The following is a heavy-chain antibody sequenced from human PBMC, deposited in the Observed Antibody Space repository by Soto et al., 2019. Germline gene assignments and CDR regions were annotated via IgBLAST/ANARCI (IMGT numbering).Heavy chain of an antibody. D-gene: IGHD3-10*01. CDR3: ARHLWFDKSDY. Sequence: SETLSLTCTVSGGSISSSSYYWGWIRQPPGKGLEWIGSIYYSGSTYYNPSLKSRVTISVDTSKNQFSLKLSSVTAADTAVYYCARHLWFDKSDYWGQGTLVTVSS. J-gene: IGHJ4*02. V-gene: IGHV4-39*01. CDR2: IYYSGST. CDR1: GGSISSSSYY.